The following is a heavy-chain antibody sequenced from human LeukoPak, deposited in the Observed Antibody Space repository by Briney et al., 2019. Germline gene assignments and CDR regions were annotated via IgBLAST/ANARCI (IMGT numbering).Heavy chain of an antibody. D-gene: IGHD1-1*01. J-gene: IGHJ5*02. CDR1: GFSVSNYY. CDR2: LYSGGTT. Sequence: AGGSQRLSCAASGFSVSNYYMSWVRQATGKGLEWVSVLYSGGTTHYADSVKGRFTISRDNSKNTPFLQMDSLRPEDTAVYYCVRGTWFDPWGQGTLVTVSS. CDR3: VRGTWFDP. V-gene: IGHV3-53*01.